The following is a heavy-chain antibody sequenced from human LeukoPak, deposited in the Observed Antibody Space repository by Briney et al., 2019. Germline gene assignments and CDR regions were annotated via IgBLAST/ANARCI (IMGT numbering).Heavy chain of an antibody. CDR1: GFTLSSYE. V-gene: IGHV3-23*01. CDR3: ARGDPDISFGVVGDAFDI. CDR2: IDYSGGST. Sequence: GGSLRLSCTASGFTLSSYEMSWIRQAPGKGLEWVSSIDYSGGSTYYADSVKGRFTISRDNAKNSLYLQMNSLRAEDTAVYYCARGDPDISFGVVGDAFDIWGQGTMVTVSS. D-gene: IGHD3-3*01. J-gene: IGHJ3*02.